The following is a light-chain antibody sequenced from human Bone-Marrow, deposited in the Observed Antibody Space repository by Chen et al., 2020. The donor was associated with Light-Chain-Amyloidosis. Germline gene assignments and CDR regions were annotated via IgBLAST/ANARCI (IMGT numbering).Light chain of an antibody. CDR3: QSYQGSSQGV. CDR1: SCSIATNY. Sequence: NFMLTQPHSVSESPGKTVIISCTRSSCSIATNYVQLYQHPPGSSPTTVIYEDDQRPSGVPDRFSGSIDRSSNSASRTISGLKTEDEADYYCQSYQGSSQGVFGGGTKLTVL. V-gene: IGLV6-57*01. J-gene: IGLJ3*02. CDR2: EDD.